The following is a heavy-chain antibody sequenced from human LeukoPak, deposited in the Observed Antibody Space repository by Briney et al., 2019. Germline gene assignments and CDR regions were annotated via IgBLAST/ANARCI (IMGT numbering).Heavy chain of an antibody. Sequence: ASVKVSCKASGYTFTSYDINWVRQATGQGLEWMGWMNPNSGNTGYAQKFQGRVTMTRNTSISTAYMELSSLRSEDTAVYYRARILRYFDWLLGDYYGMDVWGQGTTVTVSS. J-gene: IGHJ6*02. CDR3: ARILRYFDWLLGDYYGMDV. CDR2: MNPNSGNT. V-gene: IGHV1-8*01. CDR1: GYTFTSYD. D-gene: IGHD3-9*01.